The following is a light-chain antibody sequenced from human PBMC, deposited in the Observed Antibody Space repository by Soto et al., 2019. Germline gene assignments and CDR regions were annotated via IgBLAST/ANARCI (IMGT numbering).Light chain of an antibody. CDR3: QQYKNWPPMST. V-gene: IGKV3-15*01. J-gene: IGKJ2*01. Sequence: EILMTQSPATLSVSPGERATLSCRARQNVGGNVAWYQQRPGQAPRLLIHGTSTRAADIPARFSGSVSGTESALTINSLHPEDFVICYCQQYKNWPPMSTFGQGTKLELK. CDR1: QNVGGN. CDR2: GTS.